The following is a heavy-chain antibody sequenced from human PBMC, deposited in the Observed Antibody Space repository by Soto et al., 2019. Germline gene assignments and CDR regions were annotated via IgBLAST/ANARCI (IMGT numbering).Heavy chain of an antibody. J-gene: IGHJ3*02. CDR3: ARELRGAWYSSSWYRFAFDI. Sequence: GGSLRLSCAASGFTFSSYAMHWLRQAPGKGLEWVAVISYDGSNKYYADSVKGRFTISRDNSKNTLYLQMNSLRAEDTAVYYCARELRGAWYSSSWYRFAFDIWGQGTMVTVS. CDR1: GFTFSSYA. D-gene: IGHD6-13*01. V-gene: IGHV3-30-3*01. CDR2: ISYDGSNK.